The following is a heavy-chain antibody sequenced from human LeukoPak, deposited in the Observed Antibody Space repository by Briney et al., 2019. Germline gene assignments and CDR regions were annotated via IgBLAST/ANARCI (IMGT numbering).Heavy chain of an antibody. D-gene: IGHD5-24*01. CDR2: IYSGGST. CDR3: ARDGVEMATIIWGLFDY. V-gene: IGHV3-53*01. J-gene: IGHJ4*02. Sequence: PGGSLRLSCAASGFTVSDNYMNWVRQAPGKGLEWVSVIYSGGSTYYVDSVKGRFTISRDNSKNTLYLQMNSLRAEDTAVYYCARDGVEMATIIWGLFDYWGQGTLVTVSS. CDR1: GFTVSDNY.